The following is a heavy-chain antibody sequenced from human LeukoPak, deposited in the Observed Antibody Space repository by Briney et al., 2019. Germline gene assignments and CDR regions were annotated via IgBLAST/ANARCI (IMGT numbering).Heavy chain of an antibody. J-gene: IGHJ6*03. V-gene: IGHV3-33*06. D-gene: IGHD3-10*01. CDR1: GFTFSSYA. CDR2: IWYDGNNK. CDR3: AKALGSYFPYYYMDV. Sequence: GGSLRLSCAASGFTFSSYAIHWVRQAPGKGLEWVAVIWYDGNNKYYADSVKGRFTISRDNSKNTLYLEMNSLRAEDTAMYYCAKALGSYFPYYYMDVWGKWTPVTVSS.